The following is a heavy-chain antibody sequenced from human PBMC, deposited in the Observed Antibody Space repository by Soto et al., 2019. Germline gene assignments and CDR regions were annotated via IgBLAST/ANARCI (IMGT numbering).Heavy chain of an antibody. D-gene: IGHD3-22*01. J-gene: IGHJ4*02. CDR1: GGSFSGYY. CDR3: ASCYYYDSSGYYLRYFDY. Sequence: SETLSLTCAVYGGSFSGYYWSWIRQPPGKGLEWIGEINHSGSTNYNPSLKSRVTISVDTSKNQFSLKLSSVTAADTAVYYCASCYYYDSSGYYLRYFDYWGQGTLVTVSS. CDR2: INHSGST. V-gene: IGHV4-34*01.